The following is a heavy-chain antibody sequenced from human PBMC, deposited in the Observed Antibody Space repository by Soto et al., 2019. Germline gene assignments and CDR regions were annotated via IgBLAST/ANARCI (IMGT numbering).Heavy chain of an antibody. CDR2: IDSDGSPT. Sequence: EVQLVESGGGQVQPGGSLRLSCAVSGFTFSSYWMHWVRQAPGKGLEWVSKIDSDGSPTTYADSVKGRFTISRDNAKNPLYLQMDSLRAEDTAVYFCVRGTNDWNGVDYLGQGTLATVSS. CDR3: VRGTNDWNGVDY. D-gene: IGHD1-1*01. V-gene: IGHV3-74*01. CDR1: GFTFSSYW. J-gene: IGHJ4*02.